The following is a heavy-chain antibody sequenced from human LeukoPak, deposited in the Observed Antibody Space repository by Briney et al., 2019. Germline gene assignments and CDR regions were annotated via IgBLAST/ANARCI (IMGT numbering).Heavy chain of an antibody. V-gene: IGHV4-34*01. CDR1: GGSCSCYY. D-gene: IGHD3-3*01. CDR2: INHSGST. CDR3: ARWRVLNWFDP. J-gene: IGHJ5*02. Sequence: SETLSLTCAVYGGSCSCYYWGWIRQPPGKGLEWIGKINHSGSTNYTPSLRSRVTISVDTSKNQFSLKLSSVTAADTAVYHCARWRVLNWFDPWGQGTLVTVSS.